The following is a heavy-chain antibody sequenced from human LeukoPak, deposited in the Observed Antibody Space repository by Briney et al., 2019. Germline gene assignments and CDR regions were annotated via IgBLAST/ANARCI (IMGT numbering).Heavy chain of an antibody. CDR2: ITGTGGST. D-gene: IGHD6-19*01. CDR3: AKVRDTRDWYKDAFDV. V-gene: IGHV3-23*01. Sequence: GGSLRLSCAASGFTFSSYAMSWVRQAPGKGLEWVSAITGTGGSTYYVASVKGRFTVSRDNSRNTLYLQMSSLGAEDSAMYYCAKVRDTRDWYKDAFDVWGQGTRVTVSS. J-gene: IGHJ3*01. CDR1: GFTFSSYA.